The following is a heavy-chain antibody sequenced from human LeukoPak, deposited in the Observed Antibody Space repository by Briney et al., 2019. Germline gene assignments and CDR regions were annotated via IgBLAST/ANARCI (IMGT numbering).Heavy chain of an antibody. CDR1: GFTFSSYG. J-gene: IGHJ4*02. Sequence: QPGGSLRLSCAASGFTFSSYGMHCVRQAPGKGLEWVAVISFDGSNKYYADSVKGRFTISRDNSKNTLYLQMNSLRAEDTAVYYCARDRGEFTFDYWGQGTLVTVSS. D-gene: IGHD3-16*01. CDR2: ISFDGSNK. CDR3: ARDRGEFTFDY. V-gene: IGHV3-30*03.